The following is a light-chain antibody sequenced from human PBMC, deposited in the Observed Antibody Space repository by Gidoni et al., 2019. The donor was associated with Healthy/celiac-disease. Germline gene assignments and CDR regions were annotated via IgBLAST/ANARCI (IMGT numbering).Light chain of an antibody. CDR3: QQYNNWPPYT. J-gene: IGKJ2*01. Sequence: EIVFTHSPATLSVSPGERATLSCRASQSVSSNLAWYQQKPGQAPRLLIYGASTRATGIPARFSGSGSGTEFTLTISSLQSEDFAVYYCQQYNNWPPYTFGQGTKLEIK. V-gene: IGKV3-15*01. CDR1: QSVSSN. CDR2: GAS.